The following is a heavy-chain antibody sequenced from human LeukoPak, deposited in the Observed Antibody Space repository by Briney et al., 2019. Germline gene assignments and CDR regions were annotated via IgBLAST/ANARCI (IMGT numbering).Heavy chain of an antibody. V-gene: IGHV4-61*02. CDR1: GGSISSGSYY. CDR3: ARDGRGQWLLDY. D-gene: IGHD6-19*01. CDR2: IYTSGCT. Sequence: SETLSLTCTVSGGSISSGSYYWSWIRQPAGKGLEWIGRIYTSGCTNYNPSLKSRVTISVDTSKNQFSLKLSSVTAADTAVYYCARDGRGQWLLDYWGQGTLVTVSS. J-gene: IGHJ4*02.